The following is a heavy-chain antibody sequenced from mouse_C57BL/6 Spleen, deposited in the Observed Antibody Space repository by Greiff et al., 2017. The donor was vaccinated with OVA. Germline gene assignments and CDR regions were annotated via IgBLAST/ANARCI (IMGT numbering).Heavy chain of an antibody. CDR1: GYSITSGYY. D-gene: IGHD2-3*01. CDR2: ISYDGSN. V-gene: IGHV3-6*01. CDR3: ARDPLIYDGDWFAY. Sequence: DVKLQESGPGLVKPSQSLSLTCSVTGYSITSGYYWNWIRQFPGNKLEWMGYISYDGSNNYNPSLKNRISITRDTSKNQFFLKLNSVTTEDTATYYCARDPLIYDGDWFAYWGQGTLVTVAA. J-gene: IGHJ3*01.